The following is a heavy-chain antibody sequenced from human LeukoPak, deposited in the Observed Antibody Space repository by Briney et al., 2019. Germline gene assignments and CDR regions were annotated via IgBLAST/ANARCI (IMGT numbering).Heavy chain of an antibody. Sequence: GGPLRFYCSASGFTLKCYSMHWLHRAPGKGLEYVIGISSIGGGTYYADSVKGRFTIFRDNSKNTLHLQMSSLRAEDTAVYYCVCLVARKVAASGEDYWGQGTLVTVPS. D-gene: IGHD6-13*01. CDR1: GFTLKCYS. CDR3: VCLVARKVAASGEDY. V-gene: IGHV3-64D*09. J-gene: IGHJ4*02. CDR2: ISSIGGGT.